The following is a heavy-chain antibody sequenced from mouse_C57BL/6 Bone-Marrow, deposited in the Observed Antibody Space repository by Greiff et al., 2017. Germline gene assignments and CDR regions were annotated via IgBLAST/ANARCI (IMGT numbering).Heavy chain of an antibody. J-gene: IGHJ1*03. CDR1: GYTFTDYY. CDR2: INPYNGGT. D-gene: IGHD1-1*01. Sequence: VQLQQSGPVLVKPGASVKMSCKASGYTFTDYYMNWVKQSHGKSLEWIGVINPYNGGTSYNQQFKGKATLTVDTSSSTAYMELNSLTSEDSAVYYCARGPLIYYYGSSYWYFDVWGTGTTVTVSS. V-gene: IGHV1-19*01. CDR3: ARGPLIYYYGSSYWYFDV.